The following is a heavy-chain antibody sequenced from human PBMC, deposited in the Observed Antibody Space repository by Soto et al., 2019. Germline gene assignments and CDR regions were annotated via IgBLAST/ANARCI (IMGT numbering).Heavy chain of an antibody. CDR3: ARVVQGSGSYWPAFAY. CDR1: GGTFSSYT. V-gene: IGHV1-69*02. CDR2: IIPILGIA. J-gene: IGHJ4*02. D-gene: IGHD3-10*01. Sequence: QVQLVQSGAEVKKPGSSVKVSCKASGGTFSSYTISWVRQAPGQGLEWMGRIIPILGIANYAQKFQGRVTITADKSTSTAYMELSSLRSEDTAVYYCARVVQGSGSYWPAFAYWGQGTLVTVSS.